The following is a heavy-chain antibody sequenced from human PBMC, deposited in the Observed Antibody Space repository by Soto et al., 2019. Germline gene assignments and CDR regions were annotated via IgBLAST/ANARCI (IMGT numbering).Heavy chain of an antibody. D-gene: IGHD3-22*01. Sequence: QVQLVQSGAEVKKPGSSVKVSCKASGGTFSSYAISWVRQAPGQGLEWMGGIIPIFGTANYAQKFQGRVTLTADESTSTAYMELSSLRSEDTAVYYCARKYYYDSSGYYYYYYGMDVWGQGTTVTVSS. CDR2: IIPIFGTA. CDR3: ARKYYYDSSGYYYYYYGMDV. V-gene: IGHV1-69*01. CDR1: GGTFSSYA. J-gene: IGHJ6*02.